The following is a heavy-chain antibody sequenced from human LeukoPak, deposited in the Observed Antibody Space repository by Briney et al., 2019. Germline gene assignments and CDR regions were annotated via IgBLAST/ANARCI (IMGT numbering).Heavy chain of an antibody. CDR3: ARGPGYSSGWSTGMPKGWFDP. Sequence: ASVKVSCKVSGYTLTELSMHWVRQAPGKGLEWMGGFDPEDGETIYAQKFQGRVTMTEDTSTDTAYMELSSLRSEDTAVYYCARGPGYSSGWSTGMPKGWFDPWGQGTLVTVSS. D-gene: IGHD6-19*01. CDR2: FDPEDGET. V-gene: IGHV1-24*01. CDR1: GYTLTELS. J-gene: IGHJ5*02.